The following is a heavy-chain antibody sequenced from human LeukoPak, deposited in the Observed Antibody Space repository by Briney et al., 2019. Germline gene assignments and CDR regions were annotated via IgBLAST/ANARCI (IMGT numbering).Heavy chain of an antibody. CDR2: ISDSGGST. CDR1: GFPFSSYA. CDR3: VRGYSFGPYGMDV. D-gene: IGHD2-15*01. V-gene: IGHV3-64D*09. Sequence: GGSLRLSCSASGFPFSSYAMHWVRQAPGKGLEYVSAISDSGGSTYYADSVKGRFTISRDNSKNTLYLQMSSLRAADTAVYFCVRGYSFGPYGMDVGGEGTTVTVSS. J-gene: IGHJ6*04.